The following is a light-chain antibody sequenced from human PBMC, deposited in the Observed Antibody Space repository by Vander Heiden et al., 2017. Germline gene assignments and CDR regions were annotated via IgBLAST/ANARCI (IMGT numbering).Light chain of an antibody. Sequence: SVLTQPLSASGTPGQRVTSPCPGTSSNTGSNYVTWSHKLPGTPPNPLIYVKNRRPSGSPARSPGSKPAPSASLATSGLRPEDGADYYWAAWDDSLIGVVFGGGTKLTVL. CDR3: AAWDDSLIGVV. J-gene: IGLJ2*01. CDR2: VKN. V-gene: IGLV1-47*01. CDR1: SSNTGSNY.